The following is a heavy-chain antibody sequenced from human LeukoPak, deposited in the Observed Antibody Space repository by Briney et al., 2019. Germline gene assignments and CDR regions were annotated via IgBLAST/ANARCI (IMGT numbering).Heavy chain of an antibody. CDR3: ARTGGWVSWYFDL. V-gene: IGHV1-2*02. CDR2: INPNSGGT. Sequence: ASVKVSCKASGYTFTGYYMHWVRQAPGQGLEWMGWINPNSGGTNYAQKFQGRVTMTRDTSISTAYMELSRLRSDDTAVYYCARTGGWVSWYFDLWGRGTLVTVSS. D-gene: IGHD3-10*01. CDR1: GYTFTGYY. J-gene: IGHJ2*01.